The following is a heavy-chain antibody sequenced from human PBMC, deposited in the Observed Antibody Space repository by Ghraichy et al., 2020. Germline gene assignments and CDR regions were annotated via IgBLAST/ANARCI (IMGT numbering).Heavy chain of an antibody. Sequence: GVLNISCAASGFTFSRYSMNWVRQAPGQGLEWVSYISSSSSTIYYADSVKGRFTISRDNAKNSLYLQMNSLRDEDTAVYYCARKGGTRYCSGGSCSDAFDIWGQGTMVTVSS. V-gene: IGHV3-48*02. CDR1: GFTFSRYS. J-gene: IGHJ3*02. CDR3: ARKGGTRYCSGGSCSDAFDI. CDR2: ISSSSSTI. D-gene: IGHD2-15*01.